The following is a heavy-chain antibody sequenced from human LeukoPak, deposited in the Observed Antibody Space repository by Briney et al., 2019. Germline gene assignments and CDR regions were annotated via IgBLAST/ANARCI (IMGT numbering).Heavy chain of an antibody. J-gene: IGHJ4*02. V-gene: IGHV4-39*01. Sequence: SETLSLTCTVSGGSISSNSYYWGWLRQPPGKRLEWIGSIYYSGSTYYNPSLKSRVTISVDTSKNQFSLKLNSVTAADTAVYYCARTGVDWLLSKGDEYYFDYWGQGTLVTVSS. D-gene: IGHD3-9*01. CDR1: GGSISSNSYY. CDR3: ARTGVDWLLSKGDEYYFDY. CDR2: IYYSGST.